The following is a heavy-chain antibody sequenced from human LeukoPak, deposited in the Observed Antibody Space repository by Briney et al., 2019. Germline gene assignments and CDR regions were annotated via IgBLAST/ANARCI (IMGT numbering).Heavy chain of an antibody. J-gene: IGHJ6*02. CDR2: IYHSGST. CDR3: ARGGALYGSGNYYYYYGMDV. CDR1: GGSISSGGYS. D-gene: IGHD3-10*01. V-gene: IGHV4-30-2*01. Sequence: PSEPLSLTCAASGGSISSGGYSWSWIRQPPGKGLEWIGYIYHSGSTYYNPSLKSRVTISVDRSKNQFSLKLSSVTAADTAVYYCARGGALYGSGNYYYYYGMDVWGQGTTVTVSS.